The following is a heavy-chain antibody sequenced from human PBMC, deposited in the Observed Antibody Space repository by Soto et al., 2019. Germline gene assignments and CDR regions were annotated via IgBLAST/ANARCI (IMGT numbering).Heavy chain of an antibody. D-gene: IGHD2-2*01. CDR1: GFTFSSYD. CDR3: ARSGYCSSTSCYPYYYMDV. J-gene: IGHJ6*03. CDR2: IGTAGDT. V-gene: IGHV3-13*01. Sequence: GGSLRLSCAASGFTFSSYDMHWVRQATGKGLEWVSAIGTAGDTYYPGSVKGRFTISRENAKNSLYLQMNSLRAGDTAVYYCARSGYCSSTSCYPYYYMDVWGKGTTVTVSS.